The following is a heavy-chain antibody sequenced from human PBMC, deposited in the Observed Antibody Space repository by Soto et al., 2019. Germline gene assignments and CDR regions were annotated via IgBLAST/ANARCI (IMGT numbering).Heavy chain of an antibody. D-gene: IGHD2-2*01. Sequence: QVQLQESGPGLVKPSQTLSLTCTVSGGSISNNNYFWSWIRQHPGKGLEWIGYIHYRGSAYYNPSLSGRVTILVDPTKNQFSMKLSSVTAADTAMYYCAREVNVPADADAFDIWGQGTMVTVSS. V-gene: IGHV4-31*03. CDR2: IHYRGSA. CDR1: GGSISNNNYF. CDR3: AREVNVPADADAFDI. J-gene: IGHJ3*02.